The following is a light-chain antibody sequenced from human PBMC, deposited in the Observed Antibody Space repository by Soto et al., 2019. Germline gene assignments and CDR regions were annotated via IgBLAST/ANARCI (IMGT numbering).Light chain of an antibody. Sequence: QPVLTQPPSASGTPGQRVTISCSGSSSNIGSNTVNWYQQVPGTAPKLLIYSNNQRPSGVPDRFSGSKSGTSASLAISGLQSKDEANYYCAAWDDSLDGRAVFGGGTKVTVL. CDR1: SSNIGSNT. CDR2: SNN. CDR3: AAWDDSLDGRAV. J-gene: IGLJ2*01. V-gene: IGLV1-44*01.